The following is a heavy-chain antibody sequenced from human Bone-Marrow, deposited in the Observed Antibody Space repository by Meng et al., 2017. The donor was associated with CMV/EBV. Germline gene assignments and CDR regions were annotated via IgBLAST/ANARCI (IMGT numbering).Heavy chain of an antibody. CDR2: IYNSGST. V-gene: IGHV4-31*03. J-gene: IGHJ5*02. D-gene: IGHD2-2*01. CDR1: GGAISSGGYY. Sequence: SETLSLTCSVSGGAISSGGYYWSWIRQHPGKGLEWIGYIYNSGSTYYNPSLKSRVTISVDTSKTQFSLKLTSVTAADTAVYYCARVWGNCSSTSCYLSRFDPWGQGTLVTVSS. CDR3: ARVWGNCSSTSCYLSRFDP.